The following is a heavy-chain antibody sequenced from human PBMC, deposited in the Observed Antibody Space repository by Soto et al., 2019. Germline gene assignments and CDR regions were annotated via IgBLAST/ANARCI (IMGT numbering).Heavy chain of an antibody. D-gene: IGHD6-13*01. CDR3: ARILTGYSSSLDP. V-gene: IGHV3-23*01. CDR1: GFSFSTFW. CDR2: ISGSGGSK. Sequence: GGSLRLSCVTSGFSFSTFWLNWVRQAPGKGLEWVSAISGSGGSKYYADSVKGRFTISRDNSKNTLYLQMNSLRAEDTAVYYCARILTGYSSSLDPWGQGTLVTVS. J-gene: IGHJ5*02.